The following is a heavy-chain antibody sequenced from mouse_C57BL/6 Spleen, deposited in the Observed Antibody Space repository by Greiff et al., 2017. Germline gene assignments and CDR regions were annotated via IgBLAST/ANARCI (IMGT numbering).Heavy chain of an antibody. CDR1: GFTFTDYY. CDR3: ARSPFYDGYYDYAMDY. Sequence: EVQGVESGGGLVQPGGSLSLSCEASGFTFTDYYMSWVRQPPGKALEWLGFIRNKANGYTTEYSASVKGRFTISSDNSQSILYLQMNALRAEDSATYYCARSPFYDGYYDYAMDYWGQGTSVTVSS. V-gene: IGHV7-3*01. J-gene: IGHJ4*01. CDR2: IRNKANGYTT. D-gene: IGHD2-3*01.